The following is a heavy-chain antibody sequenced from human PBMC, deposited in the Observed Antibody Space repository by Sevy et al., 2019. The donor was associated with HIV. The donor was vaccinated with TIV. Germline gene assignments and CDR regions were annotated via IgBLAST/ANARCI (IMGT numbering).Heavy chain of an antibody. V-gene: IGHV4-59*01. CDR2: IYYSGST. CDR3: ARVLYCSSTSCYNEGWFDP. D-gene: IGHD2-2*02. J-gene: IGHJ5*02. CDR1: GGSISSYY. Sequence: SETLSLTSTVSGGSISSYYWSWIRQPPGKGLEWIGYIYYSGSTNYNPTLKSRVTISVDTSKNQFSLKLSSVTAADTAVYYCARVLYCSSTSCYNEGWFDPWGQGTLVTVSS.